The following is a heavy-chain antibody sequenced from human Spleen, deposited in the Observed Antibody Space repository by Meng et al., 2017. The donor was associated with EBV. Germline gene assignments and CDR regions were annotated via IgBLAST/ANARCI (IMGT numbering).Heavy chain of an antibody. D-gene: IGHD3-10*01. CDR1: GDSISSNNW. Sequence: QWRRQGSGPGLVKPSGTLSLTCAVSGDSISSNNWWSWVRQPPGKGLEWIGEIYHGGIAYYNPSLKSRVTISVDKSKNQFSLNLTSVTAADTAVYYCARFTSMVRGAFDPWGQGTLVTVSS. J-gene: IGHJ5*02. CDR3: ARFTSMVRGAFDP. CDR2: IYHGGIA. V-gene: IGHV4-4*02.